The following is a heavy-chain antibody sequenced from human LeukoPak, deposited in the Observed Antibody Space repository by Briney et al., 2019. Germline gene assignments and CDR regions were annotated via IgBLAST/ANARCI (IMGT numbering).Heavy chain of an antibody. V-gene: IGHV4-59*01. J-gene: IGHJ4*02. CDR2: IYYSGST. Sequence: SETLSLTCTVSGGSLSSYYWSWIRQTPGKELEWIGYIYYSGSTNYNPSLKSRVTISVDTSKNQFSLKLSSVTAADTAVYYCARETEGVLDYWGQGTLVTVSS. CDR1: GGSLSSYY. D-gene: IGHD3-16*01. CDR3: ARETEGVLDY.